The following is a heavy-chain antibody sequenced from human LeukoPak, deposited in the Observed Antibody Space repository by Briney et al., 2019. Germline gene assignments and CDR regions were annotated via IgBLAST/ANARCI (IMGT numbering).Heavy chain of an antibody. Sequence: SETLSLTCAVYGGSFSGYYWSWIRQPPGKGLEWIGEINHSGSTNYNPSLKSRVTISVDTSKNRFSLKLSSVTAADTAVYYCARGWRWLKRGGPFNSWGQGTLVTVSS. CDR2: INHSGST. CDR1: GGSFSGYY. J-gene: IGHJ5*02. CDR3: ARGWRWLKRGGPFNS. V-gene: IGHV4-34*01. D-gene: IGHD5-24*01.